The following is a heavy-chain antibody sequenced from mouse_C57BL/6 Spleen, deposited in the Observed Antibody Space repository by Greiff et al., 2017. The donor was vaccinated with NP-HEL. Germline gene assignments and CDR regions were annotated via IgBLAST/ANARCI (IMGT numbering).Heavy chain of an antibody. J-gene: IGHJ3*01. CDR1: GYTFTSYG. V-gene: IGHV1-81*01. D-gene: IGHD2-4*01. Sequence: VQLQQSGAELARPGASVKLSCKASGYTFTSYGISWVKQRTGQGLEWIGEIYPRSGNTYYNEKFKGKATLTADKSSSTAYMELRSLTSEDSAVYFCASYDYDGDFAYWGQGTLVTVSA. CDR3: ASYDYDGDFAY. CDR2: IYPRSGNT.